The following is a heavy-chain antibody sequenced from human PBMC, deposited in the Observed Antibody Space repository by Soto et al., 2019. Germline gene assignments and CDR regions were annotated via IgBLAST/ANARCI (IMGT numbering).Heavy chain of an antibody. CDR2: IYSGGYT. V-gene: IGHV3-53*01. CDR3: ATHPGGGGY. CDR1: GFTVSNNY. J-gene: IGHJ4*02. D-gene: IGHD3-10*01. Sequence: EVQLVESGGGLIQPGGSLRLSCAVSGFTVSNNYMSWVRQAPGKGLEGVSVIYSGGYTAYGDSVKGRFTISRDNSKNTHILKMKRRGADHTACYYWATHPGGGGYWGQGTLVTVSS.